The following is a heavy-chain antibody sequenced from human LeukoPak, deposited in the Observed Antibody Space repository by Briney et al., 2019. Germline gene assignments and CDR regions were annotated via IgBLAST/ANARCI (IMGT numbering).Heavy chain of an antibody. Sequence: GESLKISCKGSGYTFTNYWIGWVRQMPGKGLEFMGIIYPGDSDTRYSPSFQGQVTISVDKSINTAYLQWSSLKASDSAMYYCARAGYSNRWDGVDYWGHGTLVTVSS. V-gene: IGHV5-51*01. CDR3: ARAGYSNRWDGVDY. J-gene: IGHJ4*01. D-gene: IGHD2/OR15-2a*01. CDR2: IYPGDSDT. CDR1: GYTFTNYW.